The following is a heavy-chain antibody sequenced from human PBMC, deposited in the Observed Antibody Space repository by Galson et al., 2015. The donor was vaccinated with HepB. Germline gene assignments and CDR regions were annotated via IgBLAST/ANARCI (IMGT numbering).Heavy chain of an antibody. CDR2: ISSSSSTI. J-gene: IGHJ4*02. V-gene: IGHV3-48*01. CDR3: ARGLEMATIQLDY. D-gene: IGHD5-24*01. Sequence: SLRLSCAASGFTFSSYSMNWVRQAPGEGLEWVSYISSSSSTIYYADSVKGRFTISRDNAKNSLYLQMNSLRAEDTAVYYCARGLEMATIQLDYWGQGTLVTVSS. CDR1: GFTFSSYS.